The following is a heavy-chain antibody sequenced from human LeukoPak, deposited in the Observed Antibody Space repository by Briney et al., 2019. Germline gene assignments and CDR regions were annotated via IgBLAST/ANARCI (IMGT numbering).Heavy chain of an antibody. CDR3: ARARPYYDSSGDYYFDY. Sequence: ASVKVSCKAFGYTFTGYYMHWVRQAPGQGLEWMGWINPNSGGTNYAQKFQGRVTMTRDTSISTAYMELSRLRSDDTAVYYCARARPYYDSSGDYYFDYWGQGTLVTVSS. J-gene: IGHJ4*02. CDR2: INPNSGGT. D-gene: IGHD3-22*01. V-gene: IGHV1-2*02. CDR1: GYTFTGYY.